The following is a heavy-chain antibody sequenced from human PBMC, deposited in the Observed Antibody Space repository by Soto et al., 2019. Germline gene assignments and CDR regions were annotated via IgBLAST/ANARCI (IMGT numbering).Heavy chain of an antibody. V-gene: IGHV3-23*01. CDR1: GFSFGTFV. J-gene: IGHJ5*02. Sequence: EMQLLESGGASVQPGGSLRLSCAASGFSFGTFVMTWFRQAPGGGLEWVAVISNTGLTTHYADSVKGRFTISRDNSKRTVYLQMNSLRVDDTAVYFCAKDPLWGQWLEYGYLDQWGQGNLVTVSS. CDR3: AKDPLWGQWLEYGYLDQ. D-gene: IGHD6-19*01. CDR2: ISNTGLTT.